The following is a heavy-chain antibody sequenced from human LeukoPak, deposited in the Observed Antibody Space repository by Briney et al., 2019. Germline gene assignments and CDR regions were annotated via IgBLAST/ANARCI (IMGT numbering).Heavy chain of an antibody. CDR3: ARSYLLRSAFDY. CDR2: ISYDGSNK. J-gene: IGHJ4*02. V-gene: IGHV3-30*01. CDR1: GFTFSSYA. Sequence: RRSLRLSCAASGFTFSSYAMHWVRQAPGKGLEWVAVISYDGSNKYYADSVKGRFTISRDNSKNTLYLQMNSLRAEDTAVYYCARSYLLRSAFDYWGQGTLVTVSS.